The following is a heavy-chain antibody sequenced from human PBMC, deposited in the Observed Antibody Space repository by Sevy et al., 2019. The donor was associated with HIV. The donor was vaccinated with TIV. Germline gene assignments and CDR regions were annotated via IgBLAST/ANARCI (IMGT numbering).Heavy chain of an antibody. CDR3: AKVKIAAVAGAGDFDY. V-gene: IGHV3-23*01. D-gene: IGHD6-19*01. J-gene: IGHJ4*02. Sequence: GGSLRLSCAASGFSFSNYAMNWVRQGPGMGLEWVAAISGSGLSTYYADSVKGRFTISRDNSKKTLHLQMKSLRVEDTAVYYCAKVKIAAVAGAGDFDYWGQGTLVTVSS. CDR1: GFSFSNYA. CDR2: ISGSGLST.